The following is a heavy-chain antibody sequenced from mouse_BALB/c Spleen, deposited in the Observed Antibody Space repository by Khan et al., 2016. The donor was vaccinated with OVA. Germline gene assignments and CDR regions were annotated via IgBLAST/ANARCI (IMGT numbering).Heavy chain of an antibody. V-gene: IGHV5-6-3*01. Sequence: EVVLVESGGGLVQPGGSLKLSCAASGFTFSSYGMSWVRQTPDKRLELVATINSNVGSTYYPDSVKGRFTISRDNAKNTLYLQMSSLKSEDTAMYYCARMARTINWGQGTTLTVSS. CDR1: GFTFSSYG. CDR3: ARMARTIN. J-gene: IGHJ2*01. CDR2: INSNVGST.